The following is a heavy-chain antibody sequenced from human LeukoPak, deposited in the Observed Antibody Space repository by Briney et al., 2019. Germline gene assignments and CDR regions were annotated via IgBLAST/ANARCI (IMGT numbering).Heavy chain of an antibody. Sequence: GASVKVSCKASGYTLTDHYMHWVRQAPGQGLEWMGWINPNSGGTNYAQKFQGRVTMTRDTSISTAHMELSRLRSDDTAVYYCARGSTTWDYYYGMDVWGQGTTVTVSS. J-gene: IGHJ6*02. V-gene: IGHV1-2*02. CDR2: INPNSGGT. CDR1: GYTLTDHY. D-gene: IGHD2-2*01. CDR3: ARGSTTWDYYYGMDV.